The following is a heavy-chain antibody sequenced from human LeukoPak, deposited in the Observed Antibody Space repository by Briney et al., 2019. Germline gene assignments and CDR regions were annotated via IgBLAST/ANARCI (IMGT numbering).Heavy chain of an antibody. CDR1: GFTFSSYP. CDR2: VSDSGGST. V-gene: IGHV3-23*01. D-gene: IGHD3-22*01. J-gene: IGHJ4*02. Sequence: PGGSLRLSCAASGFTFSSYPMRWVRQAPGKGLEWVSSVSDSGGSTVYADSVKGRFTISRDNSKNMLYLQMNSLRAEDTALYYRAKGAGYYYDYWGQGTLVTVSS. CDR3: AKGAGYYYDY.